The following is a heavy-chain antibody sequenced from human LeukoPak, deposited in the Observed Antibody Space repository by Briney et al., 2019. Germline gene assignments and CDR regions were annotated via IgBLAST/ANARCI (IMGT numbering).Heavy chain of an antibody. CDR1: GFTFSDYY. D-gene: IGHD1-26*01. J-gene: IGHJ4*02. CDR2: ISSGSTI. V-gene: IGHV3-11*01. CDR3: ARDRPWKWGVLADY. Sequence: GGSLRLSCAASGFTFSDYYMSWIRQAPGKGLEWVSYISSGSTIYYADSVKGRFTISRDNAKNSLYLQMNSLRAEDTAVYYCARDRPWKWGVLADYWGQGTLVTVSS.